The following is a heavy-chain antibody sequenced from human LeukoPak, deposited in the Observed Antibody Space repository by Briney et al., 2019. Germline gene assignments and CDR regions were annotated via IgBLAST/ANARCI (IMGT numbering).Heavy chain of an antibody. J-gene: IGHJ4*02. V-gene: IGHV3-11*01. Sequence: GGSLRLSCAASGFTSSDYYMSWIRQAPGKGLEWVSYISSSGSTIYYADSVKGRFTISRDNAKNSLYLQMNSLRAEDTAVYYCARDNMRQRLQRTTLGDDYWGQGTLVTVSS. D-gene: IGHD6-25*01. CDR2: ISSSGSTI. CDR1: GFTSSDYY. CDR3: ARDNMRQRLQRTTLGDDY.